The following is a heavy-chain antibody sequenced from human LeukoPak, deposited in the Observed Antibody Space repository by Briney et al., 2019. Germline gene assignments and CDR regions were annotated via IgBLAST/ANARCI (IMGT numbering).Heavy chain of an antibody. Sequence: GESLKISCQGSGYSFTSHWIAWVRQMPGKGLEWMGFIYPGDSDTRYSPSFQGQVTISVDKSISTAYLQWSSLKASDTAMYYCARHGGLTFHHGMDVGGQGTTVTVSS. V-gene: IGHV5-51*01. D-gene: IGHD3-16*01. CDR2: IYPGDSDT. CDR3: ARHGGLTFHHGMDV. J-gene: IGHJ6*02. CDR1: GYSFTSHW.